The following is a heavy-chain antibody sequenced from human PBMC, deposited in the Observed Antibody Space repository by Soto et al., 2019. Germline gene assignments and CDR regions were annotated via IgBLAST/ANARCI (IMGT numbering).Heavy chain of an antibody. Sequence: QVQLQESGPGLVKPSETLSLTCTVSGGSIINYYWSWIRQPRGKGLESIGYIYYRGSTSYSPSLESRVTMSVDTSNNQFSLRLTSVTAADTAVYYCARGRYCSGGSCNSGFYYYAMDVWGQGTTVTVSS. D-gene: IGHD2-15*01. V-gene: IGHV4-59*01. CDR3: ARGRYCSGGSCNSGFYYYAMDV. CDR2: IYYRGST. CDR1: GGSIINYY. J-gene: IGHJ6*02.